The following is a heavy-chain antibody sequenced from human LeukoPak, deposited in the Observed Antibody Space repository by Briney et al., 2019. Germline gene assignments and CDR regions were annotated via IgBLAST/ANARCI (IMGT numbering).Heavy chain of an antibody. CDR1: GFTFSSYG. Sequence: GGSLRLSCAASGFTFSSYGMHWVRQAPGKGLEWAAVISYDGSNKYYADSVKGRFTISRDNSKNTLYLQMNSLRAEDTAVYYCAKDDEGYDTAMEYYFDYWGQGTLVTVSS. V-gene: IGHV3-30*18. CDR3: AKDDEGYDTAMEYYFDY. CDR2: ISYDGSNK. J-gene: IGHJ4*02. D-gene: IGHD5-18*01.